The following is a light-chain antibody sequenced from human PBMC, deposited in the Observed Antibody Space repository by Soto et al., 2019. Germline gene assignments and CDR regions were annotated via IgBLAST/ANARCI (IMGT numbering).Light chain of an antibody. CDR3: CSYAGSNVI. V-gene: IGLV2-11*01. Sequence: QSALTQPRSVSGSPGQSVTISCTGTSSDVGGYNYVSWYQQHPGKVPKVMIYEVSKRPSGVPDRFSGSKSGNTASLTVSGLRAEDEADYYCCSYAGSNVIFGGGTKLTVL. J-gene: IGLJ2*01. CDR2: EVS. CDR1: SSDVGGYNY.